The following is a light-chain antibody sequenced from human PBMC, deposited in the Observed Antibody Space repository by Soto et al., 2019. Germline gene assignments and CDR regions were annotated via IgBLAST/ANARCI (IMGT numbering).Light chain of an antibody. CDR1: QSIGNY. J-gene: IGKJ3*01. CDR2: ATS. V-gene: IGKV3-11*01. Sequence: EVVLTQSPDTLSLSPGEGATLSCRASQSIGNYLAWYQQKPGQAPRLLIYATSNRATSIPARFSCSGSGTDFTLTIFRLEPEDFAVYCCQRRSSWPLNFGPGTKVEI. CDR3: QRRSSWPLN.